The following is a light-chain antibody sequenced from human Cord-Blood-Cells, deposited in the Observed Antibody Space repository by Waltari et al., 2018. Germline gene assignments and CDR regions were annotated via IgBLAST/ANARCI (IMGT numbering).Light chain of an antibody. CDR1: QSISSY. Sequence: DIQMTQSPSSLSASVGDRVTITCRASQSISSYLNWYQQKPGKAPKLLIYAASSLQSVVPSRFSGSGSGTDFPLTISILQPEDFATYYCQHSYNTPYTFGQGTKLEIK. CDR2: AAS. CDR3: QHSYNTPYT. J-gene: IGKJ2*01. V-gene: IGKV1-39*01.